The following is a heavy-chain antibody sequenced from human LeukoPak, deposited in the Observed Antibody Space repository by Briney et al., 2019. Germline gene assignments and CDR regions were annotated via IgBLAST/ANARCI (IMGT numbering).Heavy chain of an antibody. CDR2: IWYDGSNK. V-gene: IGHV3-33*01. Sequence: PGGSLRLSCAASGFTFSSYGMHWVRQAPGKGLEWVAVIWYDGSNKYYGDSVKGRFTISRDNSKKTLYLQMNSLRVEDTAVYYCARGDDFYDAEYLQHWGQGTLVTVS. CDR1: GFTFSSYG. J-gene: IGHJ1*01. D-gene: IGHD2-21*02. CDR3: ARGDDFYDAEYLQH.